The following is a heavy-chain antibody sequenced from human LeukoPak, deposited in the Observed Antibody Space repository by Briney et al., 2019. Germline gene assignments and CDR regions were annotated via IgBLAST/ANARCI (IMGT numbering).Heavy chain of an antibody. V-gene: IGHV3-21*04. CDR2: ISSSSSYI. D-gene: IGHD1-26*01. CDR3: AKEKGGGGSYV. J-gene: IGHJ4*02. CDR1: GFTFSSYN. Sequence: GGSLRLSCAASGFTFSSYNMNWVRQAPGKGLEWVSSISSSSSYIYYADSVKGRFTISRDNSKNTLYLQMNSLRAEDTAVYYWAKEKGGGGSYVWGQGTLVTVSS.